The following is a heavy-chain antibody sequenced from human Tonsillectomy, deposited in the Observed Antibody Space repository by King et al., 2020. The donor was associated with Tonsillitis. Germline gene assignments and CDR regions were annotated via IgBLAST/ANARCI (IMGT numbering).Heavy chain of an antibody. V-gene: IGHV3-23*04. J-gene: IGHJ4*02. CDR1: GFTFDNYA. CDR2: ISGSGITA. Sequence: VQLVESGGGLVQPGGSLRLSCVASGFTFDNYAMTWVRQAPGKGLKWVSGISGSGITAYYADSVKGRFTVSRDNSKNTLFLQMNSLRADDTAVYYCAKDRGYGKFGELLLGEDYWGQGILVTVSS. CDR3: AKDRGYGKFGELLLGEDY. D-gene: IGHD3-10*01.